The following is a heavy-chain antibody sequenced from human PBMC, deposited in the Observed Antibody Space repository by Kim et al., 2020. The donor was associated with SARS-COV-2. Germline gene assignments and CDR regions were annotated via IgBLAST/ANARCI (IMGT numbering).Heavy chain of an antibody. J-gene: IGHJ6*02. V-gene: IGHV3-33*01. CDR3: ARDLEGALAGYYNRGGFYYYYYGMDV. Sequence: GGSLRLSCAASGFTFSSYGMHWVRQAPGKGLEWVAVIWYDGSNKYYADSVKGRFTISRDNSKNTLYLQMNSLRAEDTAVYYCARDLEGALAGYYNRGGFYYYYYGMDVWGQGTTVTVSS. D-gene: IGHD3-9*01. CDR2: IWYDGSNK. CDR1: GFTFSSYG.